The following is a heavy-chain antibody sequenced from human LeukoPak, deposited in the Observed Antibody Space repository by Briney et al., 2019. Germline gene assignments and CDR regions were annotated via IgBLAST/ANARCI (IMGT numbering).Heavy chain of an antibody. CDR3: ARSSHYYYGSGPLHAYYFDY. V-gene: IGHV5-51*01. CDR1: GYSFPSYW. Sequence: GESLKISCKGSGYSFPSYWIGWVRQKPGKGLEWMGIIYPGDSGTRNTPSLQGQVIISVDKSISTAYLQWSSLKASDTAMSYCARSSHYYYGSGPLHAYYFDYWGQGTLVTVSS. D-gene: IGHD3-10*01. J-gene: IGHJ4*02. CDR2: IYPGDSGT.